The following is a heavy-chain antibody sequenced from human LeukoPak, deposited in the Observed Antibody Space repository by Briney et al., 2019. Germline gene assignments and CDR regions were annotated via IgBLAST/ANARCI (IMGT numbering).Heavy chain of an antibody. V-gene: IGHV1-69*04. CDR3: ARWGDGYPKRFDY. CDR2: IIPILGIA. Sequence: VASVKVSCKASGGTFSSYAISWVRQAPGQELEWMGRIIPILGIANYAQKFQGRVTITADKSTSTAYMELSSLRSEDTAVYYCARWGDGYPKRFDYWGQGTLVTVSS. D-gene: IGHD5-24*01. J-gene: IGHJ4*02. CDR1: GGTFSSYA.